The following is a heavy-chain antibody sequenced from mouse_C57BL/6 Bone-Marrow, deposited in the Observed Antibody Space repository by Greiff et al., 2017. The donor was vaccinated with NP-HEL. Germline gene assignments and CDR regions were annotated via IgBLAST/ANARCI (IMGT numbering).Heavy chain of an antibody. J-gene: IGHJ4*01. V-gene: IGHV5-4*01. CDR1: GFTFSSYA. CDR2: ISDGGSYT. Sequence: DVQLVESGGGLVKPGGSLKLSCAASGFTFSSYAMSWVRQTPEKRLEWVATISDGGSYTYYPDNVKGRFTISRDNAKNNLYLQMSHLKSEDTAMYYCARYGSSYDAMDYWGQGTSVTVSS. CDR3: ARYGSSYDAMDY. D-gene: IGHD1-1*01.